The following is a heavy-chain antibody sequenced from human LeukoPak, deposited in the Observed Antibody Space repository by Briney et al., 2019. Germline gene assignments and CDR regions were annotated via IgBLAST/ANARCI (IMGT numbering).Heavy chain of an antibody. CDR1: GDSISSSSYY. Sequence: SETLSLTCTVSGDSISSSSYYWAWIRQPPGKGLEWIGSIYFSGSTYYNPSLKSRVTISVNTSKNQLALKLSSVTAADTAVYYCAKYGSGSYYWFDPWGQGILVTVSS. V-gene: IGHV4-39*01. J-gene: IGHJ5*02. D-gene: IGHD3-10*01. CDR2: IYFSGST. CDR3: AKYGSGSYYWFDP.